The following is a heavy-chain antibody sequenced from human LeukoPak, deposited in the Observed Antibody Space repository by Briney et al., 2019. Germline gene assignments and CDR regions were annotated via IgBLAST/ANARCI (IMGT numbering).Heavy chain of an antibody. CDR1: GYTFTSYD. V-gene: IGHV1-8*01. Sequence: GASVKVSCKASGYTFTSYDINWVRQATGQGLEWMGWMNPNSGNTGHAQKFQGRVTMTRNTSISTAYMELSSLRSEDTAVYYCARVFGDIVVVPAAIRGTDYYYYYMDVWRKGTTVTVSS. D-gene: IGHD2-2*01. CDR2: MNPNSGNT. CDR3: ARVFGDIVVVPAAIRGTDYYYYYMDV. J-gene: IGHJ6*03.